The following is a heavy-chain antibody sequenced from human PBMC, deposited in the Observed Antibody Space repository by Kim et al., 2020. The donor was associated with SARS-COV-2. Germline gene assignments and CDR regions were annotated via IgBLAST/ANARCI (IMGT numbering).Heavy chain of an antibody. V-gene: IGHV3-23*01. J-gene: IGHJ3*02. Sequence: GGSLRLSCGASGFTFSNYAMSWVRQAPGKGLEWVSAISGRGGSTYYADSVKGRFTLSRDNSKNTLYLQMNSLRAEDTAEYYCAKALRYFDHDAFDIWGQGTMVTVSS. D-gene: IGHD3-9*01. CDR3: AKALRYFDHDAFDI. CDR1: GFTFSNYA. CDR2: ISGRGGST.